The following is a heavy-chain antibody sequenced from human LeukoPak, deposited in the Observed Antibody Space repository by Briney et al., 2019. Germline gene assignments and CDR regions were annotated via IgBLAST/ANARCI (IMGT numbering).Heavy chain of an antibody. CDR2: INHSGST. D-gene: IGHD3-10*01. CDR1: GGSFSGYY. J-gene: IGHJ4*02. V-gene: IGHV4-34*01. Sequence: SETLSLTCAVYGGSFSGYYWSWIRQPPGKGLEWIGEINHSGSTNYNPSLKSRVTISVDTSKNQFSLKLSSVTAADTAVYYCARSPKDYYGSGSSLGYWGQGTLVTVSS. CDR3: ARSPKDYYGSGSSLGY.